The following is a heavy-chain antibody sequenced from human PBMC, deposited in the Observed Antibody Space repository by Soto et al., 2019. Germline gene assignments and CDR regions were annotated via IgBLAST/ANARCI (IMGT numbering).Heavy chain of an antibody. CDR2: IIPILGIA. Sequence: SVKVSCKASGGTLSSYTISWVRQAPGQGLEWMGRIIPILGIANYAQKFQGRVTITADKSTSTAYMELRSLRSDDTAVYYCARTRTRGYYDFWSGYDYWGQGTLVTVSS. D-gene: IGHD3-3*01. CDR1: GGTLSSYT. V-gene: IGHV1-69*02. CDR3: ARTRTRGYYDFWSGYDY. J-gene: IGHJ4*02.